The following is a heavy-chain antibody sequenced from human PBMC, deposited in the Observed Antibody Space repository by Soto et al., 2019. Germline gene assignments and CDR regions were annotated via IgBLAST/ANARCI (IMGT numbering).Heavy chain of an antibody. CDR1: GFTFSSYA. CDR3: ARIGGLGGRDDAFDI. Sequence: QVQLVESGGGVVQPGRSLRLSCAASGFTFSSYAMHWVRQAPGKGLEWVAVISYDGSNKYYADSVKGRFTISRDNSKNTLHLKRNSLRAEDTAVYYCARIGGLGGRDDAFDIWGQGTMVTVSS. J-gene: IGHJ3*02. CDR2: ISYDGSNK. V-gene: IGHV3-30-3*01. D-gene: IGHD2-15*01.